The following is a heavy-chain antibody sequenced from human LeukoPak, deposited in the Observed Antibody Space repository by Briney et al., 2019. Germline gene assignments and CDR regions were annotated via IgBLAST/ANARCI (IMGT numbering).Heavy chain of an antibody. CDR2: IYYSGST. CDR3: ARAVEWGPALIGWFDP. CDR1: GGSISSYY. V-gene: IGHV4-59*12. Sequence: SETLSLTCTVSGGSISSYYWSWIRQPPGKGLEWIGYIYYSGSTNYNPSLKSRVTISVDTSKNQFSLKLSSVTAADTAVYYCARAVEWGPALIGWFDPWGQGTLVTVSS. J-gene: IGHJ5*02. D-gene: IGHD1-26*01.